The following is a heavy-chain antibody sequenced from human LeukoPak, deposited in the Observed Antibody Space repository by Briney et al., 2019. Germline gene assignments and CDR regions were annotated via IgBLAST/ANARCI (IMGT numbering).Heavy chain of an antibody. Sequence: ASVKVSYKASGGTFSSYAISWVRQAPGQGLEWMGEIIPIFGTANSAQKFQGRVTITADESTSTAYMELSSLRSEDTAVYYCARDGDGGNSDYWGQGTLVTVSS. V-gene: IGHV1-69*13. CDR1: GGTFSSYA. CDR2: IIPIFGTA. CDR3: ARDGDGGNSDY. J-gene: IGHJ4*02. D-gene: IGHD4-23*01.